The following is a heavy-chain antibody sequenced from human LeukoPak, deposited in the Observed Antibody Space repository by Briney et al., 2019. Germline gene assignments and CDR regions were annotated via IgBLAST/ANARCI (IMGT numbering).Heavy chain of an antibody. CDR3: ARAPYCIGGSCRFDY. CDR1: GFTSSSYW. D-gene: IGHD2-15*01. V-gene: IGHV3-7*03. Sequence: GGSLRLSCAVSGFTSSSYWMSWVRQAPGKGLEWVANIKQDGSEKYYVDSVKGRFTISRDNAKNSLYLQMNSLRAEDTAVCYCARAPYCIGGSCRFDYWGRGTLVTVSS. CDR2: IKQDGSEK. J-gene: IGHJ4*02.